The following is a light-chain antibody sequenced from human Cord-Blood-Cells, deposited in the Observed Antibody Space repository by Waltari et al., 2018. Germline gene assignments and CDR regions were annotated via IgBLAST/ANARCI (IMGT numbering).Light chain of an antibody. CDR3: QQSYSTQLT. CDR2: AAS. J-gene: IGKJ4*01. V-gene: IGKV1-39*01. Sequence: DIQMTQSPSSLSASVGDRVTITCRASQSISSYLKWSQQKPGKAPKLLIYAASSLQSGVPSRFSGSGSGTDFTLTISSLQPEDFATYYCQQSYSTQLTFGGGTKVEIK. CDR1: QSISSY.